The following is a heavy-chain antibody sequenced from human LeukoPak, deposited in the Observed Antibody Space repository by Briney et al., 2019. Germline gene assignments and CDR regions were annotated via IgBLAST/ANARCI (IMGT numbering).Heavy chain of an antibody. CDR1: GFTFSSYG. V-gene: IGHV3-30*02. CDR2: IRYDGSNK. CDR3: ANGLSGDLGPVGY. J-gene: IGHJ4*02. D-gene: IGHD7-27*01. Sequence: PGGSLRLSCAASGFTFSSYGMHWVRQAQGKGMEWVAFIRYDGSNKYYADSVKGRFTISRDSSKNTLYLQMNSLRAVDTAVYYCANGLSGDLGPVGYWGQGTLVTVSS.